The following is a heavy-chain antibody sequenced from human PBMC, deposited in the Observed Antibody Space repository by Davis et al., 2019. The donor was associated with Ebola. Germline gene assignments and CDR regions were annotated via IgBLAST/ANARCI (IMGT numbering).Heavy chain of an antibody. Sequence: PGGSLRLSCSASGFTFSSYAMHWVRQAPGKGLEYVSAISSNGGSTYYADSVKGRFTISRDNSKNTLYLQMSSLRADDTAVYYCAKHDYGDYHEPGYFSLGVWGQGTTVTVSS. J-gene: IGHJ6*02. CDR1: GFTFSSYA. D-gene: IGHD4-17*01. V-gene: IGHV3-64D*06. CDR2: ISSNGGST. CDR3: AKHDYGDYHEPGYFSLGV.